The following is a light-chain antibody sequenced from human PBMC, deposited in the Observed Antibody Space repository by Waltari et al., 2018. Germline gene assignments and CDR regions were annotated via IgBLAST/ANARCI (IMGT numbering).Light chain of an antibody. J-gene: IGLJ3*02. V-gene: IGLV2-14*03. Sequence: QSALTQPASVSGSPGQSITISCTGTSSDVGGYDYVSWYQQHPDKAPKLLSYDVNNRPSGVSRLFSGSKSGNPASLTISGLQAEDEADYYCNSYTTSSTRVFGGGTKLTVL. CDR3: NSYTTSSTRV. CDR2: DVN. CDR1: SSDVGGYDY.